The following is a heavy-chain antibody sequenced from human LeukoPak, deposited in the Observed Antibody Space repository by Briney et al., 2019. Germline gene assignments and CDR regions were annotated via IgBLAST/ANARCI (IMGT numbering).Heavy chain of an antibody. V-gene: IGHV3-30*18. J-gene: IGHJ4*02. CDR2: ISYDGSNK. D-gene: IGHD2-15*01. CDR1: GFTFSSYG. Sequence: PGRSPRLSCAASGFTFSSYGMHWVRQAPGKGLEWVAVISYDGSNKYYADSVKGRFTISRDNSKNTLYLQMNSLRAEDTAVYYCAKYCSGGSCYGTFDYWGQGTLVTVSS. CDR3: AKYCSGGSCYGTFDY.